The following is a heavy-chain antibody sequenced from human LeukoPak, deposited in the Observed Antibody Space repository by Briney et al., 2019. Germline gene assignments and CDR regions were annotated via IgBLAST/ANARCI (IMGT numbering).Heavy chain of an antibody. D-gene: IGHD1-26*01. Sequence: SETLSLTCAVYGGSFSGYYWSWIRQPPGEGLEWIGEINHSGSTNYNPSLKSRVTISVDTSKNQFSLKLSSVTAADTAVYYCARAPNSGSYHDYWGQGTLVTVSS. V-gene: IGHV4-34*01. CDR2: INHSGST. CDR3: ARAPNSGSYHDY. J-gene: IGHJ4*02. CDR1: GGSFSGYY.